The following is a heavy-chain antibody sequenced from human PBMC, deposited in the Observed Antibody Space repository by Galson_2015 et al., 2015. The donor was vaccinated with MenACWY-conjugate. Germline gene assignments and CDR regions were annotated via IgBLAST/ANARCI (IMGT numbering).Heavy chain of an antibody. CDR3: TSPQRAAAGDY. V-gene: IGHV3-73*01. CDR1: GFTVSSNY. D-gene: IGHD6-13*01. CDR2: IRSKANSYAT. J-gene: IGHJ4*02. Sequence: SLRLSCAASGFTVSSNYMSWVRQASGKGLEWVGRIRSKANSYATAYAASVKGRFTISRDDSKNTAYLQMNSLKTEDTAVYYCTSPQRAAAGDYWGQGTLVTVSS.